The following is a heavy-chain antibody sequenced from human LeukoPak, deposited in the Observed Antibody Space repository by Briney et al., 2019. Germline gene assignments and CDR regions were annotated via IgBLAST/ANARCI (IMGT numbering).Heavy chain of an antibody. Sequence: PGGSLRLSCAASGFTFSSYVMSWVCQAPGKGLEWVSGTSGSGNNTYYADSVRGRFTISRDNSKSTMYLQMNSLRAEDTAVYYCAREIELYCSGGSCYGPFDYWGQGTLVTVSS. CDR2: TSGSGNNT. V-gene: IGHV3-23*01. CDR1: GFTFSSYV. D-gene: IGHD2-15*01. J-gene: IGHJ4*02. CDR3: AREIELYCSGGSCYGPFDY.